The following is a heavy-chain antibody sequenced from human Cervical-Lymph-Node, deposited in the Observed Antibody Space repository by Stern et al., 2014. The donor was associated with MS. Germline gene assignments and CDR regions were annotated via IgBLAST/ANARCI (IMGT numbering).Heavy chain of an antibody. D-gene: IGHD3/OR15-3a*01. Sequence: QVTLKESGPTLVKPTQTLTLTCTFSGFSLSTELMGVGWIRQPPGKALEWLALIYWDDDKAYSPSLRNRLTITKDSSQDQVFLTMTNVDPVDTATYYCAHRHQGLGPAFDFWGQGTPVTVSS. CDR3: AHRHQGLGPAFDF. CDR1: GFSLSTELMG. J-gene: IGHJ4*02. V-gene: IGHV2-5*02. CDR2: IYWDDDK.